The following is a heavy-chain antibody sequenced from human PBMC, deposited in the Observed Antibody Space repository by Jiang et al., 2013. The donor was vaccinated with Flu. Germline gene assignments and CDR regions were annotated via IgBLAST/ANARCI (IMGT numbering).Heavy chain of an antibody. Sequence: MPGKGLEWMGRIDPSDSYTNYSPSFQGHVTISADKSISTAYLQWSSLKASDTAMYYCAILPDCSGGSRNGCDYWGQGTLVTVSS. V-gene: IGHV5-10-1*01. CDR2: IDPSDSYT. D-gene: IGHD2-15*01. CDR3: AILPDCSGGSRNGCDY. J-gene: IGHJ4*02.